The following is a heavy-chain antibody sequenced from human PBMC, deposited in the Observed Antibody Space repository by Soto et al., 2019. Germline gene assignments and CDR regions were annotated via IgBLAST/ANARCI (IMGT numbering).Heavy chain of an antibody. J-gene: IGHJ2*01. CDR1: GYTLTELS. Sequence: QVQLVQSGAEVKKPGASVKVSCKVSGYTLTELSMHWVRQAPGKGLEWMGGFDPEDGETIYAQKSQGRVTMTEDTSTDTAYMELSSLRSEDTAVYYCATGPYTTPTRYCSGGSCYSWYFDLWGRGTLVTVSS. D-gene: IGHD2-15*01. CDR2: FDPEDGET. CDR3: ATGPYTTPTRYCSGGSCYSWYFDL. V-gene: IGHV1-24*01.